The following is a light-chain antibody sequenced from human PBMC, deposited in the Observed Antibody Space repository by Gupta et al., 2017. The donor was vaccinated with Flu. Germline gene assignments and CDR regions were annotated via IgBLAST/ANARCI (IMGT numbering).Light chain of an antibody. J-gene: IGKJ5*01. CDR3: QQLNTSPPIT. Sequence: DIQLTQSPSFLSASVGDRVTITCRASQGIASYLAWYQQKPGKAPNLLIYAASTLQSGVPSRFSGSGSGTEFTLTISSLQPEDVAVYFCQQLNTSPPITFGQGTRLEI. CDR2: AAS. CDR1: QGIASY. V-gene: IGKV1-9*01.